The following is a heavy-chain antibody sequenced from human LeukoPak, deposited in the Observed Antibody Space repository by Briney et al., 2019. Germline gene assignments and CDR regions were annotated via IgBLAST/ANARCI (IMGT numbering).Heavy chain of an antibody. D-gene: IGHD1-26*01. V-gene: IGHV1-2*02. CDR2: INPNSGGT. CDR3: ARGADVGAYSAFDI. J-gene: IGHJ3*02. Sequence: ASVKVSCKASGYTFTGYYMHWVRQAPGQGLEWMGWINPNSGGTNYAQKFQGRVTMTRDTSISTAYMELSRLRSDDTAVYYCARGADVGAYSAFDIWGQGTMVTVSS. CDR1: GYTFTGYY.